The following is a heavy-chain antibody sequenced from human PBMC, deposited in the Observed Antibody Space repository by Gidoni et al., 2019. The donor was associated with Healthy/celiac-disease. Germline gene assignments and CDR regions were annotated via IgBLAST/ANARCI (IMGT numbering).Heavy chain of an antibody. D-gene: IGHD3-9*01. CDR2: IWYDGSNK. J-gene: IGHJ4*02. CDR3: ARVDILNLCFDY. CDR1: GFTFSSYG. V-gene: IGHV3-33*01. Sequence: QVQLVESGGGVVQPGRSLRLSCAASGFTFSSYGMHWVRQAPGKGLEWVAVIWYDGSNKYYADSVKGRFTISRDNSKNTLYLQMNSLRAEDTAVYYCARVDILNLCFDYWGQGTLVTVSS.